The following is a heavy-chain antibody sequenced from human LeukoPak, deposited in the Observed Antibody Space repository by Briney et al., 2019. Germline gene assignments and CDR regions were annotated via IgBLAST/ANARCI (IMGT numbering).Heavy chain of an antibody. CDR1: GYTFTGYY. V-gene: IGHV1-2*02. CDR3: AGGPFFFVVPGATYHP. Sequence: EASVKVSCKASGYTFTGYYMHWVRQAPGQGLEWMGWINPNSGGTNYAQKFQGRVTMTRDTSISTAYMELSRLRSDDTAVYYCAGGPFFFVVPGATYHPGGQGTLGPVSP. D-gene: IGHD2-2*01. CDR2: INPNSGGT. J-gene: IGHJ5*02.